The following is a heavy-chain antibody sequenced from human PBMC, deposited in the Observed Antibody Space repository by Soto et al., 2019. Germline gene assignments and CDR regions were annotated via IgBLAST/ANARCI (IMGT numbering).Heavy chain of an antibody. V-gene: IGHV3-33*08. D-gene: IGHD6-6*01. CDR2: IWYDGSKK. CDR3: ARDSMSSSTFQYYYVMDG. CDR1: GFTFRSYW. Sequence: GGALRLSCAASGFTFRSYWMSWVRQAPGKGLGWGAVIWYDGSKKYYADSVKGRFTISRDNSKNTLYLQMNSLRVEDTAVYYCARDSMSSSTFQYYYVMDGCGQGSSVTV. J-gene: IGHJ6*02.